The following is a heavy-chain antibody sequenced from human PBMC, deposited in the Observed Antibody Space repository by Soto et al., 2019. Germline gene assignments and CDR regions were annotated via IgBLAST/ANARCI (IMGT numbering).Heavy chain of an antibody. CDR2: ISSSSSTT. V-gene: IGHV3-48*04. J-gene: IGHJ5*02. D-gene: IGHD6-13*01. CDR1: GFTFSSYS. Sequence: PGGSLRLSCAASGFTFSSYSMNWVRQAPGKGLEWVSHISSSSSTTYYADSVKGRFTISRDNAKNTLYLQMYSLRVEDTAVYYCVSCPSGQLGNWFDLWGQGALVTVSS. CDR3: VSCPSGQLGNWFDL.